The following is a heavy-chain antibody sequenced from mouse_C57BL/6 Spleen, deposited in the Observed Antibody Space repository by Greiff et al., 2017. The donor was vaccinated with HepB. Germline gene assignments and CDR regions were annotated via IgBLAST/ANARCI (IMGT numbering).Heavy chain of an antibody. CDR1: GYTFTSYW. CDR3: ARGQLRLRPFAY. CDR2: IDPSDSYT. Sequence: QVQLQQPGAELVKPGASVKLSCKASGYTFTSYWMQWVKQRPGQGLEWIGEIDPSDSYTNYNQKFKGKATLTVDTSSSTAYMQVSSLTSEDSAVYYCARGQLRLRPFAYWGQGTLVTVSA. J-gene: IGHJ3*01. V-gene: IGHV1-50*01. D-gene: IGHD3-2*02.